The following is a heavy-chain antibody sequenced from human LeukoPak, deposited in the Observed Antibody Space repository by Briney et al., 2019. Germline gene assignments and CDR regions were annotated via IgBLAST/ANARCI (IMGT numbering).Heavy chain of an antibody. CDR3: ARGPVYDSSGYYYDSWFDP. Sequence: ASVEVSCKASGYTFTSYYMHWVRQAPGQGLEWMGIINPSGGSTSYAQKFQGRVTMTRDTSTSTVYMELSSLRSEDTAVYYCARGPVYDSSGYYYDSWFDPWGQGTLVTVSS. CDR2: INPSGGST. J-gene: IGHJ5*02. D-gene: IGHD3-22*01. V-gene: IGHV1-46*01. CDR1: GYTFTSYY.